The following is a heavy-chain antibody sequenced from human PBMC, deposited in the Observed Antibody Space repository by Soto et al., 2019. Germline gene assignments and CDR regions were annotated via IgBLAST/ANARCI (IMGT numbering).Heavy chain of an antibody. Sequence: EVQLVESGGGLVKPGESLRLSCAASGFTFDYYWMHWVRQAPGKGLVWVSRVHSDGTTTTYADSVKGRFTISRDNARNTVSLQMSSLRAEDTAIDYCARGARGGFDLWGHGTVVTVSS. J-gene: IGHJ3*01. CDR3: ARGARGGFDL. V-gene: IGHV3-74*01. CDR1: GFTFDYYW. D-gene: IGHD3-10*01. CDR2: VHSDGTTT.